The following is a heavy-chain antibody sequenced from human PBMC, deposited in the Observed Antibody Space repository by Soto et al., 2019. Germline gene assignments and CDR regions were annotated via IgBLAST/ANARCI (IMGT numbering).Heavy chain of an antibody. Sequence: RSLTCTVSGGSISSGDYYWSWIRQPPGKGLEWIGYIYYSGSTYYNPSLKSRVTISVDTSKNQFSLKLSSVTAADTAVYYCARVGGYPPTSYYGMDVWGQGTTVTVSS. CDR3: ARVGGYPPTSYYGMDV. V-gene: IGHV4-30-4*01. CDR2: IYYSGST. D-gene: IGHD3-22*01. CDR1: GGSISSGDYY. J-gene: IGHJ6*02.